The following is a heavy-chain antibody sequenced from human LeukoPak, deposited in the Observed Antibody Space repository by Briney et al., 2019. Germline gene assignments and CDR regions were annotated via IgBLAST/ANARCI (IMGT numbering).Heavy chain of an antibody. Sequence: SETLSLTCTVSGGSISSYYWSWIRQPPGKGLEWIGYIYYSGSTYYNPSLKSRVTISVDTSKNQFSLKLSSVTAADTAVYYCARHDLVRGVMSHDYWGQGTLVTVSS. J-gene: IGHJ4*02. V-gene: IGHV4-59*04. CDR3: ARHDLVRGVMSHDY. CDR2: IYYSGST. D-gene: IGHD3-10*01. CDR1: GGSISSYY.